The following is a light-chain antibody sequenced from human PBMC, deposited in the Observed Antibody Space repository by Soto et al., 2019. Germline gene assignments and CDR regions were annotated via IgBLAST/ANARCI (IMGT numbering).Light chain of an antibody. V-gene: IGLV1-44*01. CDR3: AAWDDSLNGVV. Sequence: QAVVTQPPSASGTPGQRVTISCSGSSSNIGSNTVNWYQQLPGTAPKLLMYSNNQRPSGVPDRFSGSKSGPSASLAISGLQSEDEADYYCAAWDDSLNGVVFGGGTKLTVL. CDR1: SSNIGSNT. J-gene: IGLJ2*01. CDR2: SNN.